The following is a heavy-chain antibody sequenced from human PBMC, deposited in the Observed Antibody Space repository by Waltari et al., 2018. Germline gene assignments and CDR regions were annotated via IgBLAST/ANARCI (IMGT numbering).Heavy chain of an antibody. CDR1: GDSISSSSYS. CDR3: VRHARTTSGGKHFDH. D-gene: IGHD2-15*01. CDR2: MYYSGST. V-gene: IGHV4-39*01. J-gene: IGHJ4*02. Sequence: QLQLQESGPGLEKASETLSLTCTVSGDSISSSSYSWGWLRQPPGKGLEWIGNMYYSGSTYYNPSLKSRVTISGDTSKSQFSLKLSSVTAADTSMYYCVRHARTTSGGKHFDHWGQGMLVTVSP.